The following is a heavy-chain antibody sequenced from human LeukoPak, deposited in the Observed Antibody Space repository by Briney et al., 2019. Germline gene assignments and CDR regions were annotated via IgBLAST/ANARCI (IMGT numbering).Heavy chain of an antibody. CDR3: ARGYCGGTCYRFDC. J-gene: IGHJ4*02. CDR1: GGSFSGYY. Sequence: PSETLSLTCAVYGGSFSGYYWSWIRQPPGKGLEWIGEINHSGSTNYNPSLKSRVTISVDTSKNQFSLKVSSVTAADTAVYYCARGYCGGTCYRFDCWGQGTLVTVSS. CDR2: INHSGST. D-gene: IGHD2-21*02. V-gene: IGHV4-34*01.